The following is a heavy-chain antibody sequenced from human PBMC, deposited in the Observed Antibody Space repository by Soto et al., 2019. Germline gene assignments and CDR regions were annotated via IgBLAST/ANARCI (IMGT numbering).Heavy chain of an antibody. Sequence: SVKVSCKASGGTFSSYAISWVRQAPAQGLEWMGGIIPIFGTANYAQKFQGRVTITADDSTSTAYMELSSLSSEDTAVYYCARDIVLVPAASGAFDIWGQGIMVTVS. D-gene: IGHD2-2*01. CDR2: IIPIFGTA. CDR3: ARDIVLVPAASGAFDI. CDR1: GGTFSSYA. J-gene: IGHJ3*02. V-gene: IGHV1-69*13.